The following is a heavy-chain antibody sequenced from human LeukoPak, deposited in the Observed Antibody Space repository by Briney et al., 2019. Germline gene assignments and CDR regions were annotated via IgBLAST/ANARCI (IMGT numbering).Heavy chain of an antibody. J-gene: IGHJ6*03. CDR2: IIPIFGTA. V-gene: IGHV1-69*13. D-gene: IGHD3-10*01. CDR1: GGTFSSYA. CDR3: ARGEITMVRGGYYYYYYMDV. Sequence: ASVKVSCKASGGTFSSYAISWVRQAPGQGLEWMGGIIPIFGTANYAQKFQGRVTITADESTSTAYMELSSLRSEDTAVYYCARGEITMVRGGYYYYYYMDVWGKGTTVTVSS.